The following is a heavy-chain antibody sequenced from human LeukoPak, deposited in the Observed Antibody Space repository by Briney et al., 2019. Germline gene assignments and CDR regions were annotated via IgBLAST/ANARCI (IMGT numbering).Heavy chain of an antibody. D-gene: IGHD3-22*01. CDR3: ARAPTTYYYDSSGRRGSEYYYMDV. CDR2: IYHSGST. Sequence: GSLRLSCAASGFTFSNFWMHWVRQVPGKGLEWIGEIYHSGSTNYNPSLKNRVTISVDTSKNQFSLKLSSVTAADTAVYYCARAPTTYYYDSSGRRGSEYYYMDVWGKGTTVTVSS. CDR1: GFTFSNFW. V-gene: IGHV4-4*02. J-gene: IGHJ6*03.